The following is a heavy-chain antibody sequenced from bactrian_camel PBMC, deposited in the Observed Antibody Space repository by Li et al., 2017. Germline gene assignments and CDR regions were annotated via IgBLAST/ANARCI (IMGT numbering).Heavy chain of an antibody. CDR1: GLTFYNYY. CDR3: ATARRLVAGSRENY. V-gene: IGHV3S40*01. J-gene: IGHJ4*01. Sequence: DVQLVESGGGLVQPGGSLRLACRFSGLTFYNYYMSWIRQAPGKGLEWVSTINSGGESTYYVDSVKGRFTISRDNAKNTLYMQLNSLKTEDTAVYYCATARRLVAGSRENYWGQGTQVTVS. D-gene: IGHD6*01. CDR2: INSGGEST.